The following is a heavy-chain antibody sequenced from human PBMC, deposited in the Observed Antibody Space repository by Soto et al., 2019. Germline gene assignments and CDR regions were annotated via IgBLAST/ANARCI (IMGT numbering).Heavy chain of an antibody. CDR3: ARGLLESSGYFDY. V-gene: IGHV3-33*01. J-gene: IGHJ4*02. D-gene: IGHD3-22*01. CDR1: GFSFSNFG. Sequence: QVQLVESGGGVVQPGRSLRLSCAASGFSFSNFGMHWVRQAPGKGLEWVAVIWYDGSNKYYADPVKGRFTISRDNSKNTLDLLMNSLRAEDTAVYYCARGLLESSGYFDYWGQGTLVTVSS. CDR2: IWYDGSNK.